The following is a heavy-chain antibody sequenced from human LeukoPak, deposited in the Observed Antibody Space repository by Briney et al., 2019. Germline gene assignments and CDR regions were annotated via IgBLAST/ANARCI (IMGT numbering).Heavy chain of an antibody. CDR1: GYTFTSNG. Sequence: ASVKVSCKASGYTFTSNGISWVRQAPGQGLEWMGWISAYNGNTNYEQKLQGRVTMTTDTSTSTAYMELRSLRSDDTAVYYCARGPPTVLLWFGERYYYYYYMDVWGKGTTVTISS. V-gene: IGHV1-18*01. CDR2: ISAYNGNT. J-gene: IGHJ6*03. CDR3: ARGPPTVLLWFGERYYYYYYMDV. D-gene: IGHD3-10*01.